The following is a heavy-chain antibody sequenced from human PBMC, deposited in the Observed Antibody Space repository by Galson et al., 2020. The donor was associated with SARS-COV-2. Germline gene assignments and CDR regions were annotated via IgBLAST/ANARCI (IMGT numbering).Heavy chain of an antibody. CDR1: GFTFSSYC. V-gene: IGHV3-30*02. Sequence: GESLRLSCAASGFTFSSYCMHWIRQPPGKGLEWVAFIRYDGSNKYYADSVKGRFTISRDNSKNTLYLQMNILRAEDTAVYYCARDRPETIRLWLGAYVAGDFDIWGKGTMVTVSS. D-gene: IGHD5-18*01. CDR3: ARDRPETIRLWLGAYVAGDFDI. CDR2: IRYDGSNK. J-gene: IGHJ3*02.